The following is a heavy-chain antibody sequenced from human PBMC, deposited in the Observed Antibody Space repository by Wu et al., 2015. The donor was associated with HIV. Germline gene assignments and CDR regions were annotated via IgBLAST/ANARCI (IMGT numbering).Heavy chain of an antibody. D-gene: IGHD6-13*01. CDR2: INPSGGST. CDR3: ARDERIAAAGTSGANQLFDY. Sequence: QVQLVQSGAEVKKPGASVKVSCKASGYTFTSYYMHWVRQAPGQGLEWMGIINPSGGSTSYAQKFQGRVTMTRDTSTSTVYMELSSLRSEDTAVYYCARDERIAAAGTSGANQLFDYWGQGTLVTVSS. V-gene: IGHV1-46*01. J-gene: IGHJ4*02. CDR1: GYTFTSYY.